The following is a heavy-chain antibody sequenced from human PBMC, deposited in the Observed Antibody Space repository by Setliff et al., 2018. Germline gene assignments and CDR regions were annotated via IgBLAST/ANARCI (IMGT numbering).Heavy chain of an antibody. Sequence: SETLSLTCTVYGASFSDYYWGWIRQPPGKGLEWIAEINHSGSTNYNPSLKSRVTISVDTSKNQFSLILRSVTAADTAVYYCAKCSSWHGHYPHFNYWGQGILVTVSS. CDR3: AKCSSWHGHYPHFNY. D-gene: IGHD6-13*01. CDR1: GASFSDYY. V-gene: IGHV4-34*01. CDR2: INHSGST. J-gene: IGHJ4*02.